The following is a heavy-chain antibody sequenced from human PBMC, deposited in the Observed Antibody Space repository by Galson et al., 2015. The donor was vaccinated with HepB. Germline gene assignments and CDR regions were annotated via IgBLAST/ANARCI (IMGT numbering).Heavy chain of an antibody. CDR1: GYTFTSYY. V-gene: IGHV1-46*01. J-gene: IGHJ6*02. CDR2: INPSGGST. D-gene: IGHD3-10*01. Sequence: SVKVSCKASGYTFTSYYMHWVRQAPGQGLEWMGIINPSGGSTSYAQKFQGRVTMTRDTSTSTVYMELSSLRSEDTAVYYCARGGRAGRDSLWFGELLPPSDYYGMDVWGQGTTVTVSS. CDR3: ARGGRAGRDSLWFGELLPPSDYYGMDV.